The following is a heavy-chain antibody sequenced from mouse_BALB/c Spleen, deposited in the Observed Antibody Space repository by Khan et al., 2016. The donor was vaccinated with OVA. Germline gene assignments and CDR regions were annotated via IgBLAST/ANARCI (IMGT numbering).Heavy chain of an antibody. V-gene: IGHV1S81*02. J-gene: IGHJ3*01. D-gene: IGHD2-1*01. CDR1: GYSFTSYY. CDR3: TRSGYGTFAY. CDR2: INPSNGGT. Sequence: VQLQQSGAELVKPGASVRLSCKASGYSFTSYYLYWVKQRPGQGLEWIGDINPSNGGTNCNEKFKIKATLTVDKSSSTAYMQLSSLTSEDSAVXYCTRSGYGTFAYWGRGTLVTVSA.